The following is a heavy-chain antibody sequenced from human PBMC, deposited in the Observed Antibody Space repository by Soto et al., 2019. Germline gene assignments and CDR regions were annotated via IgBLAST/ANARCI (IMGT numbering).Heavy chain of an antibody. Sequence: PGGSLRLSCAASGFTFSSYGMHWVCQAPGKGPECVAVISYDGSDGYYADSVRGRFTISRDNSNNMLYLEMNSLRPEDTAVYYCATGHRGLTGTTVVVTVPGWFDPWGQGALVTVSS. CDR1: GFTFSSYG. V-gene: IGHV3-30*03. J-gene: IGHJ5*02. CDR2: ISYDGSDG. D-gene: IGHD2-21*02. CDR3: ATGHRGLTGTTVVVTVPGWFDP.